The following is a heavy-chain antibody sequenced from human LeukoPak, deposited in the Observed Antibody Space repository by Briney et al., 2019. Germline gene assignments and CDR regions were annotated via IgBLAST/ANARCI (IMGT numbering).Heavy chain of an antibody. CDR1: GFTFSSYA. V-gene: IGHV3-23*01. CDR3: AKTNTYCSGGSCSTVPLGY. D-gene: IGHD2-15*01. Sequence: PGGSLRLSCAASGFTFSSYAMSWVRQAPGKGLGWVSAISGSGGSTYYADSVQGRFTISRDNSKNTRYLQMNSLRAEDTAVYYCAKTNTYCSGGSCSTVPLGYWGQGTLVTVSS. CDR2: ISGSGGST. J-gene: IGHJ4*02.